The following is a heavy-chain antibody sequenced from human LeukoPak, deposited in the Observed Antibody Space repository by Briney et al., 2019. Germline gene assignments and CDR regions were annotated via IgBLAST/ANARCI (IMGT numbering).Heavy chain of an antibody. CDR1: GGSFSGYY. J-gene: IGHJ6*02. V-gene: IGHV4-34*01. CDR3: AREGIAAPAYYYGMDV. Sequence: PSETLSLTCAVCGGSFSGYYWSWIRQPPGKGLEWIGEINHSGSTNYNPSLKSRVTISVDTSKNQFSLKLSSVTAADTAVYYCAREGIAAPAYYYGMDVWGQGTTVTVSS. CDR2: INHSGST. D-gene: IGHD6-13*01.